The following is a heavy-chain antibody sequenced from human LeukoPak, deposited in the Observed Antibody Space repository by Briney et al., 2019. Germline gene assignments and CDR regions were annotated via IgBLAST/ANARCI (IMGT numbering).Heavy chain of an antibody. CDR3: ARGATGIAVAGYYYYGMDV. Sequence: SETLSLTCTVSGGSISSYYWSWIRQPPGKGLEWIGYIYYSGSTNYNPSLKSRVTISVDTSKNQFSLKLSSVTAADTAVYYCARGATGIAVAGYYYYGMDVWGQGTTVTVSS. CDR2: IYYSGST. V-gene: IGHV4-59*01. J-gene: IGHJ6*02. CDR1: GGSISSYY. D-gene: IGHD6-19*01.